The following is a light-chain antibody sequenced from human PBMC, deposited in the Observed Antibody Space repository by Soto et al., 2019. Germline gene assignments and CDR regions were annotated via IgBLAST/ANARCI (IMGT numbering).Light chain of an antibody. CDR1: SSDVGGYYY. CDR3: CSYAGSDTVV. Sequence: QSSLTQPRSVSGSPGQSVTISCTGTSSDVGGYYYVSWYQQHPGKAPKLMIYDVTKRPSGVPDRFSGSKSGNTASLTISGLQVEDEADYCRCSYAGSDTVVFGGGTKLTVL. CDR2: DVT. V-gene: IGLV2-11*01. J-gene: IGLJ2*01.